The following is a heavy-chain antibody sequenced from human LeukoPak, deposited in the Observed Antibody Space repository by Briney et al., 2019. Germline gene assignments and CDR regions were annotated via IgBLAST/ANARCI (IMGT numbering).Heavy chain of an antibody. D-gene: IGHD5-12*01. Sequence: SVKVSCKASGGTFSSYAISWVRQAPGQGLEWMGGIIPIFGTANYAQKFQGRVTITADESTSTAYMELSSLRSEDTAVYYCARTIVATPYYYYYYMDVWGKGTTVTVSS. CDR1: GGTFSSYA. V-gene: IGHV1-69*13. CDR2: IIPIFGTA. CDR3: ARTIVATPYYYYYYMDV. J-gene: IGHJ6*03.